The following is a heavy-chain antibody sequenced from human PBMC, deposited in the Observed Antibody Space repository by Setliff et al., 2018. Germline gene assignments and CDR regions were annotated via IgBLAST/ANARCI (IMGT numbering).Heavy chain of an antibody. J-gene: IGHJ4*02. Sequence: ASVKVSCKASGYTFTSYAIHWVRQAPGQRLEWMGWINAGNGNTKYSQEFQDRVTITRDTSASIAFTELSSLRSEDMAVYYCARSGGSNWQTKLDYWGQGTLVTVS. CDR3: ARSGGSNWQTKLDY. V-gene: IGHV1-3*03. D-gene: IGHD2-15*01. CDR1: GYTFTSYA. CDR2: INAGNGNT.